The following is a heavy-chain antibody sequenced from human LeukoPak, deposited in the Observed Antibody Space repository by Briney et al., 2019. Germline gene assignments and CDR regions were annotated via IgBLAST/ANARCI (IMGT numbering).Heavy chain of an antibody. CDR3: ARTPWRMATIMFDY. CDR2: INHSGST. D-gene: IGHD5-24*01. V-gene: IGHV4-34*01. Sequence: SETLSLNCAVYGGSFSGYYWSWIRQPPGKGLEWIGEINHSGSTNYNPSLKSRVTISVDTSKNQFSLKLSSVTAADTAVYYCARTPWRMATIMFDYWGQGTLVTVSS. J-gene: IGHJ4*02. CDR1: GGSFSGYY.